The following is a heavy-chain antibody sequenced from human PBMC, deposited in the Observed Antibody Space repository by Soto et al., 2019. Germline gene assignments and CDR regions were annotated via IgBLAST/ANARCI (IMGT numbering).Heavy chain of an antibody. V-gene: IGHV1-3*01. Sequence: QVQLVQSGAEVKKPGASVKVSCKASGYTFTSYAMHWVRQAPGQRLEWMGWINAGNGNTKYSQKFQGRVTITRDTSASTAYMELSSLRSEDTAVYYCASSYYYDSSGYDGDYYYYGMDVWGQGTTVTVSS. J-gene: IGHJ6*02. CDR3: ASSYYYDSSGYDGDYYYYGMDV. CDR2: INAGNGNT. D-gene: IGHD3-22*01. CDR1: GYTFTSYA.